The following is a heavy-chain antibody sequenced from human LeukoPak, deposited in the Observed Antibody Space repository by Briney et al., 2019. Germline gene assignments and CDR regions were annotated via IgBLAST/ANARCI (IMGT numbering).Heavy chain of an antibody. J-gene: IGHJ3*02. CDR3: ARDSDAFDI. V-gene: IGHV6-1*01. CDR2: TYYRSKWYR. Sequence: SQTLSLTCAISGDSVSANSATWNWIRQSPSRGLEWLGRTYYRSKWYRDYAVSVKSRITINPDSSKNHFSLQLNSVTPEDTALYYCARDSDAFDIWGQGTMVTVSS. CDR1: GDSVSANSAT.